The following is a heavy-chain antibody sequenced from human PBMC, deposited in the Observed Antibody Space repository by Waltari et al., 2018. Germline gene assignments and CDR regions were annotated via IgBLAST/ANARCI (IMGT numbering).Heavy chain of an antibody. CDR1: GFTFSSYA. CDR2: ISGSGGST. CDR3: AKARSVCKLGYCSGGSLPFDY. Sequence: EVQLLESGGGLVQPGGSLRLACAASGFTFSSYAMSRVRQATGTGLEWVSAISGSGGSTYYADSVKGRFTISRDNSKNTLYLQMNSLRAEDTAVYYWAKARSVCKLGYCSGGSLPFDYWGQGTLVTVSS. J-gene: IGHJ4*02. V-gene: IGHV3-23*01. D-gene: IGHD2-15*01.